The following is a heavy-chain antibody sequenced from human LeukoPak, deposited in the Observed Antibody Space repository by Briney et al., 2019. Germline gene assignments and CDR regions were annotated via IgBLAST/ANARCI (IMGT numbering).Heavy chain of an antibody. CDR2: ISYDGSNK. D-gene: IGHD1-14*01. Sequence: GGSLRLSCAASGFTFSSYAMHWVRQAPGKGLEWVAVISYDGSNKYYADSVKGRFTISRDNAKNSLYLQMNSLRAEDTAVYYCARCSVGNRVLNWFDPWGQGTLVTVSS. V-gene: IGHV3-30-3*01. CDR1: GFTFSSYA. CDR3: ARCSVGNRVLNWFDP. J-gene: IGHJ5*02.